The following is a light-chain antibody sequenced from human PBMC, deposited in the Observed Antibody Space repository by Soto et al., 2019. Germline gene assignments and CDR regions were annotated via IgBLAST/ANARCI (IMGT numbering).Light chain of an antibody. CDR1: QLIRHH. CDR2: AAS. V-gene: IGKV1-39*01. J-gene: IGKJ3*01. Sequence: DIQMTQSPSSLSASVGDRVTITCRASQLIRHHLNWYQHTPGKAPKVLIYAASTLQGGVPSRFSGSGSGTDFTLTINSLQPEDFATYYCQQSFSAPFTFGPGTKVDI. CDR3: QQSFSAPFT.